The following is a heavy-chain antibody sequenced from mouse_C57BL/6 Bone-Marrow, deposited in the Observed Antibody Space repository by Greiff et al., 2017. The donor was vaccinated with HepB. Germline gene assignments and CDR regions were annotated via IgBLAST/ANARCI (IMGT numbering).Heavy chain of an antibody. Sequence: EVQLQQSGPELVKPGASVKISKASGYSFTGYFMNWVKQSHGKSLEWIGRINPYNGDTFYNQKFKGKATLTVDKSSSTAHMELLSLTSEDFAVYYCARHGAYYSPWFAYWGQGTLVTVSA. J-gene: IGHJ3*01. CDR1: GYSFTGYF. CDR3: ARHGAYYSPWFAY. CDR2: INPYNGDT. D-gene: IGHD2-12*01. V-gene: IGHV1-37*01.